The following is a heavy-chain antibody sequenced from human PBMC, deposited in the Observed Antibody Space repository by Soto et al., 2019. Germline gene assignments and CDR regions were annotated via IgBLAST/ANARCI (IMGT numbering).Heavy chain of an antibody. V-gene: IGHV5-10-1*01. D-gene: IGHD3-16*02. CDR1: GYSFTSYW. Sequence: PGESLKISCKGSGYSFTSYWISWVRQMPGKGLEWMGRIDPSDSYTNYSPSFQGHVTISADKSISTAYLQWSSLKASDTAMYYCARQGEASYDYVWGSYRRSTYGMDVWGQGTTVTVSS. CDR2: IDPSDSYT. J-gene: IGHJ6*02. CDR3: ARQGEASYDYVWGSYRRSTYGMDV.